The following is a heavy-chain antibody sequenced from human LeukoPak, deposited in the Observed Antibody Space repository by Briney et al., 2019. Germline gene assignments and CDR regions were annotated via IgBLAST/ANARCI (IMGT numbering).Heavy chain of an antibody. CDR2: ISGSGGST. D-gene: IGHD3-10*01. CDR1: GFTFSIYA. V-gene: IGHV3-23*01. J-gene: IGHJ4*02. Sequence: GGSLRLSCAATGFTFSIYAMSWVRQAPGKGLEWVSAISGSGGSTYYADSVKGRFTISRDNSKNTLYLQMNSLRAEDTAVYYCAKDLDGAVRGVTYYWGQGTLVTVSS. CDR3: AKDLDGAVRGVTYY.